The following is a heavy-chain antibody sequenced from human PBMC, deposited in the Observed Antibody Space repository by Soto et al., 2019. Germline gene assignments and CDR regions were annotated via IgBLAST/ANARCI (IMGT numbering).Heavy chain of an antibody. V-gene: IGHV1-58*02. CDR2: IVVGSGNT. CDR1: GFTFTSSA. Sequence: QMQLVQSGPEVKKPGTSVKVSCKASGFTFTSSAMQWVRQARGQRLEWIGWIVVGSGNTNYAQKLQERDTSTRDMSTSTAYMELSSLRSEDTAVYYCAAEVHGGYDILTGYYKYRLPYYYYMDVWGKGTTVTVSS. CDR3: AAEVHGGYDILTGYYKYRLPYYYYMDV. J-gene: IGHJ6*03. D-gene: IGHD3-9*01.